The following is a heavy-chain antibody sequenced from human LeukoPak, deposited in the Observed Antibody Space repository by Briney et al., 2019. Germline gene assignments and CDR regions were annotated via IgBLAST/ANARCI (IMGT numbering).Heavy chain of an antibody. J-gene: IGHJ4*02. CDR3: ARALSGYSSSWYRNYFDY. D-gene: IGHD6-13*01. CDR2: MNPNSGNT. CDR1: GYTFTSYD. Sequence: ASVKVSCKASGYTFTSYDINWVRQATGQGLEWMGWMNPNSGNTGYAQKFQGRVTITADKSTSTAYMELSSLRSEDTAVYYCARALSGYSSSWYRNYFDYWGQGTLVTVSS. V-gene: IGHV1-8*01.